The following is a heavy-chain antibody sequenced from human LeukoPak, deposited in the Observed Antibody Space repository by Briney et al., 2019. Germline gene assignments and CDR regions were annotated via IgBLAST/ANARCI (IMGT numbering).Heavy chain of an antibody. Sequence: SETLSLTCTVSGGSVSSGSYYWSWIRQPPGKGLEWIGYIYYSGSTNYNPSLKSRVTISVDTSKNQFSLKLSPVTAADTAVYYCARAADNYYYYYGMDVWGKGTTVTVSS. CDR1: GGSVSSGSYY. V-gene: IGHV4-61*01. CDR3: ARAADNYYYYYGMDV. J-gene: IGHJ6*04. CDR2: IYYSGST. D-gene: IGHD2-15*01.